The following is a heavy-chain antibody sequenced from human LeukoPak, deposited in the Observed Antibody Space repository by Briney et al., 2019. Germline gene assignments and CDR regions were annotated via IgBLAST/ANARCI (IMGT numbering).Heavy chain of an antibody. Sequence: GESLRLSCAASGFTFSSYAMSWVRQAPGKGLEWVSAISGSGGSTYYADSVKGRFTIPRDNSKNTLYLQMNSLRAEDTAVYYCAKRLGDGDYDYWGQGTLVTVSS. J-gene: IGHJ4*02. CDR1: GFTFSSYA. V-gene: IGHV3-23*01. CDR2: ISGSGGST. D-gene: IGHD4-17*01. CDR3: AKRLGDGDYDY.